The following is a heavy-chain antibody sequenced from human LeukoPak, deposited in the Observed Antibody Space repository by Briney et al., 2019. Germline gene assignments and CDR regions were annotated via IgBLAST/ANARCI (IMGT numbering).Heavy chain of an antibody. CDR2: IRGSGDST. V-gene: IGHV3-23*01. CDR1: GFSFSNYA. D-gene: IGHD2-2*01. Sequence: GGSLRLSCAASGFSFSNYAMSWVRQVPGKGLEWVSGIRGSGDSTYYVDSVKGGFTISRDNSKNTLYLQMNSLRAEDTAVYYCAKVRNCYGDCYYFDYWGQGTLVTVSS. CDR3: AKVRNCYGDCYYFDY. J-gene: IGHJ4*02.